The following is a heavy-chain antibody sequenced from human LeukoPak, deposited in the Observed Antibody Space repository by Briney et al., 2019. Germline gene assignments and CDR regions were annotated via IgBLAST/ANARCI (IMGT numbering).Heavy chain of an antibody. D-gene: IGHD1-14*01. CDR2: ISNSGNT. CDR3: AKGRKGGRGDAYHV. CDR1: GASISSSTYY. V-gene: IGHV4-39*07. J-gene: IGHJ3*01. Sequence: SETLSLTCTVSGASISSSTYYWGWIRQPPGKGLEWIGSISNSGNTYYNSSLKSRVTISFNTSANQFSLKLSSVTAADTAVYYCAKGRKGGRGDAYHVWGQGTRVTVSS.